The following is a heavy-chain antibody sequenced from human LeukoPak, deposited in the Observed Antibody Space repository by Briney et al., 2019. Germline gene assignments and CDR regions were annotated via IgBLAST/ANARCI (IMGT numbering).Heavy chain of an antibody. CDR2: FDPEDGET. D-gene: IGHD5-12*01. V-gene: IGHV1-24*01. Sequence: ASVKVSCKVSGYTLTELSMHWVRQAPGKGLEWMGGFDPEDGETIYAQKFQGRVTMTEDTSTDTAYMELSSLRSEDTAVYYCATGRAGRVATISNWFDPWGQGTLVTVSS. CDR3: ATGRAGRVATISNWFDP. J-gene: IGHJ5*02. CDR1: GYTLTELS.